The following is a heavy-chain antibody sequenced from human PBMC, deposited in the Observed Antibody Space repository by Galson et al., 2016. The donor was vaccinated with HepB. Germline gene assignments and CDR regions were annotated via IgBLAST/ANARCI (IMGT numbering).Heavy chain of an antibody. CDR1: GYSISSGYY. D-gene: IGHD3-9*01. CDR2: IWHAGNT. CDR3: ARGDDILTGTYYFDY. Sequence: ETLSLTCAVSGYSISSGYYWGWIRQSPGKGLEWIGSIWHAGNTFYNPSLRSRVTISVDTSKNQFSLKLSSVTAADTAVYYCARGDDILTGTYYFDYWGQGTLVTVSS. V-gene: IGHV4-38-2*01. J-gene: IGHJ4*02.